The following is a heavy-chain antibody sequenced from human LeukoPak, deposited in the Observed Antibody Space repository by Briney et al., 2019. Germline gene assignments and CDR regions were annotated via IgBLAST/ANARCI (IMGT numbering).Heavy chain of an antibody. Sequence: GGSLRLSCDTSGFILNDYWIHWVRQAPGKGLFWVAGVRGDGSKTVYADSVKGRFTVSRDNAKDALFLQMNSLRAEDTAVYYCAREGTERIPNDFWGQGTLVTVSS. V-gene: IGHV3-74*01. J-gene: IGHJ4*02. CDR2: VRGDGSKT. CDR1: GFILNDYW. D-gene: IGHD1-14*01. CDR3: AREGTERIPNDF.